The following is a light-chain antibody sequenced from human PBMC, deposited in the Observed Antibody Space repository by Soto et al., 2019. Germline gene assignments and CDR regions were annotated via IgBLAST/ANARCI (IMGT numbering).Light chain of an antibody. CDR1: HDISTH. V-gene: IGKV1-33*01. CDR3: QQYDNVGIT. Sequence: QMTQSPSSLSASVGYRVTITCRASHDISTHLNWYQQMPGKAPKLLIYETSNLQTGVPSRFSGRGSGTDCVFTISSLQPEDIGTYYCQQYDNVGITLGQGTRLEIK. CDR2: ETS. J-gene: IGKJ5*01.